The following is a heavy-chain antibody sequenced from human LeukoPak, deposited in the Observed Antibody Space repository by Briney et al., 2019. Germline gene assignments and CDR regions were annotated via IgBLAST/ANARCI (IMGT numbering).Heavy chain of an antibody. J-gene: IGHJ3*02. CDR2: IYYSGST. V-gene: IGHV4-39*01. CDR1: GGSISSSSYY. D-gene: IGHD1-26*01. CDR3: ARLIGSSDAFDI. Sequence: SETLSLTCTVSGGSISSSSYYWGWIRQPPEKGLEWIGSIYYSGSTYYNPSLKRRVTISVDTSKNQFSLKLSSVTAADTAVYYCARLIGSSDAFDIWGHGTMVTVSS.